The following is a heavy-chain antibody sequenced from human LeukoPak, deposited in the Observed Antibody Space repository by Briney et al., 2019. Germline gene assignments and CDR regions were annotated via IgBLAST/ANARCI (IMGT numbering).Heavy chain of an antibody. D-gene: IGHD3-22*01. CDR1: GGTFSSYA. CDR2: IIPIFGTA. CDR3: ARDSRAYDSSGYYYN. J-gene: IGHJ4*02. Sequence: SVKVSCKASGGTFSSYAISWVRQAPGQGLEWMGRIIPIFGTANYAQKFQGRVTITTDDSTSTAYMELSSLRSEDTTVYYCARDSRAYDSSGYYYNWGQGTLVTVSS. V-gene: IGHV1-69*05.